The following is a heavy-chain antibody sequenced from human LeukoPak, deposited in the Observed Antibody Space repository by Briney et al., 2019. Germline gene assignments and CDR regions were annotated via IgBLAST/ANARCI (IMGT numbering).Heavy chain of an antibody. D-gene: IGHD4-17*01. CDR3: ARERSTVTTQGRGAFDI. CDR1: GYTFTSYG. J-gene: IGHJ3*02. CDR2: ISAYNGNT. Sequence: ASVKVSCKASGYTFTSYGISWVRQAPGQGLEWMGWISAYNGNTNYAQKLQGRVTMTTDTSTSTAYMELRSLRSDDTAVYYCARERSTVTTQGRGAFDIWDQGTMVTVSS. V-gene: IGHV1-18*01.